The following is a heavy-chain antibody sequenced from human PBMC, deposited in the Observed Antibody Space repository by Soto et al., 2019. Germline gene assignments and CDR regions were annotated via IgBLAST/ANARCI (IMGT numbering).Heavy chain of an antibody. CDR2: ISAYNGNT. D-gene: IGHD3-22*01. V-gene: IGHV1-18*01. J-gene: IGHJ4*02. Sequence: ASVKVSCKASGYTFTSYGISWVRQAPGQGLEWMGWISAYNGNTNYAQKLQGRVTMTTDTSTSTAYMELRSLRSDDTALYYCARDGDSSGYYYYFDYWGQGTLVTVSS. CDR1: GYTFTSYG. CDR3: ARDGDSSGYYYYFDY.